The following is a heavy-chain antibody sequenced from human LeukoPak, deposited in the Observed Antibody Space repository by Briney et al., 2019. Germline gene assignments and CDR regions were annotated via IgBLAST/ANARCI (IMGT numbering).Heavy chain of an antibody. CDR3: ARGSSREGYIKGAFDI. CDR1: GGFISSYY. V-gene: IGHV4-59*01. J-gene: IGHJ3*02. CDR2: IYYSGST. Sequence: SETLSLTCTVSGGFISSYYWSWIRQPPGKGLEWIGYIYYSGSTNYNPSLKSRVTISVDTSKNQFSLKLSSVTAADTAVYYCARGSSREGYIKGAFDIWGQGTMVSVSS. D-gene: IGHD5-24*01.